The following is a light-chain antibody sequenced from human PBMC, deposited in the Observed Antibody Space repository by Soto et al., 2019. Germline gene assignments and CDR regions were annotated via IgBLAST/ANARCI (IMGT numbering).Light chain of an antibody. CDR3: QQSDGMPLT. Sequence: IQLTHSPSCLSASVGHRLTITCRASQDISSCLAWSQQKPGKAPKLLIYEASTLQSGVPSRFSGRGSGTDFTFTISSLQPEDFATYYCQQSDGMPLTVGGGTKVDNK. J-gene: IGKJ4*01. V-gene: IGKV1-39*01. CDR1: QDISSC. CDR2: EAS.